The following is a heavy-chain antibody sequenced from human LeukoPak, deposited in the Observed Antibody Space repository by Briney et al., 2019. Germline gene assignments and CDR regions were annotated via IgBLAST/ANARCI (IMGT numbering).Heavy chain of an antibody. V-gene: IGHV3-48*01. CDR3: ARDSWGRYCSGGSCYADYYYYMDV. D-gene: IGHD2-15*01. CDR1: GFTFSSYS. Sequence: TGGSLRLSCAASGFTFSSYSMNWVRQAPGKGLEWVSYISSSSSTIYYADSGNGRFTISRDNAKNSLYLQMNSLRAEDTAVYYCARDSWGRYCSGGSCYADYYYYMDVWGKGTTVTVSS. CDR2: ISSSSSTI. J-gene: IGHJ6*03.